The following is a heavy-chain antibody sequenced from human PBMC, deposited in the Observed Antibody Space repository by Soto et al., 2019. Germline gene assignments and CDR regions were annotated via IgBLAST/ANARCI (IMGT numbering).Heavy chain of an antibody. V-gene: IGHV3-23*01. Sequence: GSLRLSFVASGITFGSRGMSWVRQAPGEGLEWVSTITDTGGDTKYADSVRGRFTMSRDNSKNTLYLQMNSLRVEASALYYCARGSTDSYPGSRIFNFWGRGTLVTVSS. D-gene: IGHD3-10*01. CDR1: GITFGSRG. CDR2: ITDTGGDT. CDR3: ARGSTDSYPGSRIFNF. J-gene: IGHJ4*02.